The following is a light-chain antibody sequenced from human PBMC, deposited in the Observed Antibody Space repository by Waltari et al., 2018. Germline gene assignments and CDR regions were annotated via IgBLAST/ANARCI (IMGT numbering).Light chain of an antibody. CDR3: QQYNSYSLLT. J-gene: IGKJ4*01. Sequence: QLTQSLSTSSASVEDRCTITCRASQRISKWLDCYQQKTGKTPKLLIYKASTLESGVPSGFSGSGSGTEFTLTISSLQPDDFATYYCQQYNSYSLLTFGGGTKVEIK. V-gene: IGKV1-5*03. CDR1: QRISKW. CDR2: KAS.